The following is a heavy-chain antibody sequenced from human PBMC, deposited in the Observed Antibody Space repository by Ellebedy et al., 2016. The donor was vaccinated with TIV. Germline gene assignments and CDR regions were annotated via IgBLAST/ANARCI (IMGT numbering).Heavy chain of an antibody. D-gene: IGHD6-25*01. J-gene: IGHJ6*02. CDR2: IVVGSSHT. Sequence: AASVKVSCKASGFSFRTSGVQWVRQARGQRLEWIGWIVVGSSHTASAQKFQERVTITRDMSTSTAYMELSRLRSEDTAVYYCVAEPYASGPFGPRNFYYGMDVWGQGTTVTVSS. V-gene: IGHV1-58*01. CDR3: VAEPYASGPFGPRNFYYGMDV. CDR1: GFSFRTSG.